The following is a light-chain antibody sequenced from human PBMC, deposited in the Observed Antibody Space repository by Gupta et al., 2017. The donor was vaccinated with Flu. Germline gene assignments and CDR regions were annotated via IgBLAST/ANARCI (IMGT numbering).Light chain of an antibody. J-gene: IGLJ2*01. CDR1: NSGSKC. V-gene: IGLV3-21*02. CDR2: DDI. CDR3: QVWDSSSEHVV. Sequence: GTNSGSKCVYRYRQKPIQAPRLVVSDDIDRRSGIPDRFSGANSWYRATLTISRVEAGDGADYYCQVWDSSSEHVVFGGGTKRTVL.